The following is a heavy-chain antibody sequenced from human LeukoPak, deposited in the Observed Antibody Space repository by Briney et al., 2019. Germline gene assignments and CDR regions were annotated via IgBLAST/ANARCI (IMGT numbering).Heavy chain of an antibody. D-gene: IGHD4-23*01. CDR3: ASLSDYGGNLLDVDY. CDR1: GGSFSGYY. J-gene: IGHJ4*02. Sequence: SETLSLTCAVYGGSFSGYYWSWIRQPPGKGLEWIGEINHSGSTNYNPSLKSRVTISVDTSKNQFSLKLSSVTAADTAVYYCASLSDYGGNLLDVDYWGQGTLVTVSS. V-gene: IGHV4-34*01. CDR2: INHSGST.